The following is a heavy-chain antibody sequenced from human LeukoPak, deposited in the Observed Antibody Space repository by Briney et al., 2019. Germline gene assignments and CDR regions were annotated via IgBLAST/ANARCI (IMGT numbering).Heavy chain of an antibody. CDR1: GFIFDEYA. CDR3: EKAISGNYGHFDY. J-gene: IGHJ4*02. V-gene: IGHV3-9*01. D-gene: IGHD1-26*01. CDR2: ISWNSDSV. Sequence: GGSLRLSCAASGFIFDEYAIHWVRQAPGKGLEWVSGISWNSDSVGYADSVKGRLTISRDNVKNSLYLQMNSLRPEDTALYYCEKAISGNYGHFDYWGQGTLVAVSS.